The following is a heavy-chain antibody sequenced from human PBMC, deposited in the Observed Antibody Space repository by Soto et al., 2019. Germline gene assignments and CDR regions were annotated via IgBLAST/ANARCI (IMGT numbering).Heavy chain of an antibody. CDR2: IWYDGSNK. Sequence: LRLSCAASGFTFSSYGMHWVRQAPGKGLEWVAVIWYDGSNKYYADSVKGRFTISRDNSKNTLYLQMNSLRAEDTAVYYCAKDRLRYSYGPRYYYYGMDVWGQGTTVTVYS. CDR3: AKDRLRYSYGPRYYYYGMDV. J-gene: IGHJ6*02. D-gene: IGHD5-18*01. CDR1: GFTFSSYG. V-gene: IGHV3-33*06.